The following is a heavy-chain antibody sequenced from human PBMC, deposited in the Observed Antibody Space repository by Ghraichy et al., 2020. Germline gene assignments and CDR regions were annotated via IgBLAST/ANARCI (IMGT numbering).Heavy chain of an antibody. J-gene: IGHJ6*01. D-gene: IGHD3-10*01. V-gene: IGHV3-48*03. CDR1: EFTFSGYE. CDR3: ARDRRYYYGMDA. Sequence: GGSLRLSCEASEFTFSGYEMNWVRLAPGRGLEWLSYISTSGNTIYYADSVKGRFTISRDNAKNSVYLQMNRLTTEDTAIYYCARDRRYYYGMDAWGQGATVIVSS. CDR2: ISTSGNTI.